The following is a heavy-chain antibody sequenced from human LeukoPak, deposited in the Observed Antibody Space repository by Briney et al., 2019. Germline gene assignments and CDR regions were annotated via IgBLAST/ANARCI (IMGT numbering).Heavy chain of an antibody. CDR2: INPNSGGT. CDR1: GYTFTSYY. CDR3: ARDPSGYYYMDV. J-gene: IGHJ6*03. Sequence: ASVKVSCKASGYTFTSYYMHWVRQAPGQGLEWMGWINPNSGGTNYARKFQGRVTMTRDTSISTAYMELSRLRSDDTAVYYCARDPSGYYYMDVWGKGTTVTVSS. V-gene: IGHV1-2*02.